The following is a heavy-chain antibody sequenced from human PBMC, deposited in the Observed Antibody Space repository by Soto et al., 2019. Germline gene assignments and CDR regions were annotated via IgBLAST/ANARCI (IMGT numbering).Heavy chain of an antibody. Sequence: QVQLQESGPGLVKPSGTLSLTCAVSSGSISSSNWWSWVRQPPGKGLEWIGEIYHSGSTNYNPSLKSRVTISVDQSKNQFHLKLSSVTAADTAVYYCARDSGTSYYDILTGYYRPNAFDIWGQGTMVTVSS. V-gene: IGHV4-4*02. CDR1: SGSISSSNW. CDR3: ARDSGTSYYDILTGYYRPNAFDI. CDR2: IYHSGST. D-gene: IGHD3-9*01. J-gene: IGHJ3*02.